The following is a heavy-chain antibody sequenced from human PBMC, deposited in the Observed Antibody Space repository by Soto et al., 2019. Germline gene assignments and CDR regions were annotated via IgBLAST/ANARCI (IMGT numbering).Heavy chain of an antibody. J-gene: IGHJ6*03. CDR2: ISAENGDT. Sequence: QVQLVQSGAEVKKPGASVKVSCKASGYTFTSHGISWVRQAPGQGLEWMAWISAENGDTNYEQKLQGRVTVTTDSSTSTAYMELRSLTSEDTAVYYCARMVRGSNIEYYYYMDVWGKGTTFTVSS. CDR3: ARMVRGSNIEYYYYMDV. V-gene: IGHV1-18*01. CDR1: GYTFTSHG. D-gene: IGHD3-10*01.